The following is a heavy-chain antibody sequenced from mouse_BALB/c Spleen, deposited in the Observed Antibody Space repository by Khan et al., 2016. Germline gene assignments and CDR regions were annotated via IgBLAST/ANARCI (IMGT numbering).Heavy chain of an antibody. D-gene: IGHD2-4*01. CDR2: FYPGSGSI. V-gene: IGHV1-62-2*01. CDR1: GYTFTEYI. J-gene: IGHJ2*01. Sequence: QVQLQQSGAELVKPGASVKLSCKASGYTFTEYIIHWVKQRSGQGLEWIGWFYPGSGSIKYNEKFKDKATLTADKSSSTVYMELSRLTSEDSAGYFCARHEGRTMITTVYFDYWGQGTTLTVSS. CDR3: ARHEGRTMITTVYFDY.